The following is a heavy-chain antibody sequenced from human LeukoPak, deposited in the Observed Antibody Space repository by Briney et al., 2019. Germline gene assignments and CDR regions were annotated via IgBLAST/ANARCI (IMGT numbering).Heavy chain of an antibody. V-gene: IGHV1-18*01. Sequence: GASVKVSCKASGYTFTSYGISWVRQAPGQGLEWMGWISAYNGKTNYAQKLQGRVTMTTDTSTSTAYLELRRLRSDHTAVYYCARDLYYDFWSGSRDCDYWGQGTLVTVSS. CDR3: ARDLYYDFWSGSRDCDY. J-gene: IGHJ4*02. D-gene: IGHD3-3*01. CDR2: ISAYNGKT. CDR1: GYTFTSYG.